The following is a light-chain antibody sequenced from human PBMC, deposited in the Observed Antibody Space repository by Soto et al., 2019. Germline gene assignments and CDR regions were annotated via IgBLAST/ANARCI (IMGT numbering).Light chain of an antibody. J-gene: IGKJ1*01. CDR1: QSVSSN. CDR3: QQYNIWPS. V-gene: IGKV3-15*01. CDR2: GAS. Sequence: TKLIPSPDTLTMYKEEIATLSCRASQSVSSNLAWYQQKPGQAPRLLIYGASTRATGIPARFSGSGSGTEFTLTISSLQSEDFAVYYCQQYNIWPSVGQGGKVDI.